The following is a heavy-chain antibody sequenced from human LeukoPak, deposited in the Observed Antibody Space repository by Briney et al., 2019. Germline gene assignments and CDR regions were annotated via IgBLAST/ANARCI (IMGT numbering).Heavy chain of an antibody. CDR2: IYSDGTT. Sequence: GRSLRLSCAASGFTVSSNYMSWVRQAPGKGLEWVSIIYSDGTTYYADSVKGRFTISRDNSKNTVYLQMNSLRAEDTAVYYCARPGAAVAGTAFNYWGQGTLVTVSS. J-gene: IGHJ4*02. V-gene: IGHV3-66*04. CDR3: ARPGAAVAGTAFNY. CDR1: GFTVSSNY. D-gene: IGHD6-13*01.